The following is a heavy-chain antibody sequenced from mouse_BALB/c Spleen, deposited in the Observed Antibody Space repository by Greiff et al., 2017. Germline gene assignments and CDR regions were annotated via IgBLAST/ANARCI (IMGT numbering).Heavy chain of an antibody. CDR3: AGRLGWGLAY. CDR1: GYSITSGYY. V-gene: IGHV3-6*02. D-gene: IGHD4-1*01. CDR2: ISYDGSN. Sequence: EVKLMESGPGLVKPSQSLSLTCSVTGYSITSGYYWNWIRQFPGNKLEWMGYISYDGSNNYNPSLKNRISITRDTSKNQFFLKLNSVTSEDTATFYSAGRLGWGLAYWGQGTLVTVSA. J-gene: IGHJ3*01.